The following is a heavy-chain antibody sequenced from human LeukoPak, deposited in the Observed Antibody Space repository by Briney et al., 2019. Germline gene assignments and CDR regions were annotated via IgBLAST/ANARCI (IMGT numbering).Heavy chain of an antibody. CDR2: ISWNSGSI. D-gene: IGHD3-9*01. CDR3: AKDGNDILTGYYPC. Sequence: GGSLRLSCAASGFTFDDYAMHWVRQAPGKGLEWVSGISWNSGSIGYADSVKGRFTISRGNAKNSLYLQMNSLRAEDTALYYCAKDGNDILTGYYPCWGQGTLVTVSS. J-gene: IGHJ4*02. CDR1: GFTFDDYA. V-gene: IGHV3-9*01.